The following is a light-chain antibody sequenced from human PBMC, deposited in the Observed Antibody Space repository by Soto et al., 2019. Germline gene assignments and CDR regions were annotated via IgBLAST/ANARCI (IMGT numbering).Light chain of an antibody. CDR1: QGIGSW. CDR3: QPYHSYSAA. V-gene: IGKV1-5*03. Sequence: DIQMTQSPSTLSASVGDRVTITCRASQGIGSWLAWYQHKPGKAPRLLIYDASTLKSGVPARFSGSGSGPEIPPTLRSLPLYGFATYFCQPYHSYSAALGQGAKVDIK. CDR2: DAS. J-gene: IGKJ1*01.